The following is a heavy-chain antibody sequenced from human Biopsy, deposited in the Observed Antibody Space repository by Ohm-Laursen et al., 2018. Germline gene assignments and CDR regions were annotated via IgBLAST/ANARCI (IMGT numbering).Heavy chain of an antibody. D-gene: IGHD6-13*01. CDR3: ARVPLPGIGAAYQGRFLYGMDV. CDR1: GGSFNGYF. J-gene: IGHJ6*02. CDR2: ITQSGST. Sequence: SETLSLTCPVYGGSFNGYFWSWIRQPPGKGLEWIGDITQSGSTNYSPSLKSRVTTSVDTAKKKFSLRLRSVTAADTAVYYCARVPLPGIGAAYQGRFLYGMDVWGQGTTVSVSS. V-gene: IGHV4-34*01.